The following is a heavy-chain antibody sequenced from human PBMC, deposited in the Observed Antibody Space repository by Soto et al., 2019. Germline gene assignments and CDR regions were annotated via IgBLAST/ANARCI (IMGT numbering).Heavy chain of an antibody. CDR2: INPSGGST. CDR3: AREMVAVAGQAPFDY. D-gene: IGHD6-19*01. V-gene: IGHV1-46*01. J-gene: IGHJ4*02. CDR1: GYTFTSYY. Sequence: ASVKVSCKASGYTFTSYYMHWVRQAPGQGLEWMGIINPSGGSTSYAQKFQGRVTMTRDTSTSTVYMELSSLRSEDTAVYYCAREMVAVAGQAPFDYWGQGTLVTVSS.